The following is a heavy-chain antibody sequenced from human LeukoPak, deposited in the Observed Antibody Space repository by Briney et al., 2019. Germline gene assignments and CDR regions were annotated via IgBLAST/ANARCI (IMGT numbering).Heavy chain of an antibody. CDR2: IYHSGST. CDR1: GSSINSAYY. Sequence: SETLSLTCSVSGSSINSAYYWGWVRHRQPPGKGLEWIGYIYHSGSTYYNPSLKSRVTISVDRSKNQFSLKLSSVTAADTAVYYCAGGDYFDYWGQGTLVTVSS. D-gene: IGHD2-21*01. J-gene: IGHJ4*02. CDR3: AGGDYFDY. V-gene: IGHV4-38-2*01.